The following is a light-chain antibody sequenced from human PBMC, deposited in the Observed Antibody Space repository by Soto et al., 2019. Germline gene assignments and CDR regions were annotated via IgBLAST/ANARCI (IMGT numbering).Light chain of an antibody. V-gene: IGKV3-20*01. CDR1: QSISSN. CDR3: QQYSSSPSIT. Sequence: EIVKTHSRASLSVSPEERATLSCRASQSISSNLAWYQHKLGQAPRLFIYGASTRATGIPDRFSGSGSGTDFTLTISRLEPEDFAVYYCQQYSSSPSITFGQGTLPEVK. CDR2: GAS. J-gene: IGKJ5*01.